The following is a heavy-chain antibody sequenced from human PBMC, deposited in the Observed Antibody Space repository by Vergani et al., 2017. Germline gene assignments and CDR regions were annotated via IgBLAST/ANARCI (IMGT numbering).Heavy chain of an antibody. V-gene: IGHV3-23*01. CDR2: ISSGGDYT. Sequence: EAQLLESGGGLVQPGGSLRLSCVASGFPFSSHGMSWVRQTPGMGPEWVSCISSGGDYTDYSDSVKGRFSVSRDNSKNTLYLQINSLRAEDTAVYFCAKIRVVARWAFDVWGRGTMVTVSS. D-gene: IGHD3-22*01. CDR1: GFPFSSHG. J-gene: IGHJ3*01. CDR3: AKIRVVARWAFDV.